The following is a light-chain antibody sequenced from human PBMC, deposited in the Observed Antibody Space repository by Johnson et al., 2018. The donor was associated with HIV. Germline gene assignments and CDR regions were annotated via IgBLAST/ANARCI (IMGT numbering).Light chain of an antibody. J-gene: IGLJ1*01. CDR2: END. CDR3: GTWDSSLSAGGV. CDR1: KSNIGSNY. V-gene: IGLV1-51*02. Sequence: QSVLTQPPSVSAAPGQKVTISCSGTKSNIGSNYVSWYQQFPGTAPKLLIYENDKRPSGIPDRFSGSKSGTSATLGITGLQTGDEADYYCGTWDSSLSAGGVFGTGTKVTVL.